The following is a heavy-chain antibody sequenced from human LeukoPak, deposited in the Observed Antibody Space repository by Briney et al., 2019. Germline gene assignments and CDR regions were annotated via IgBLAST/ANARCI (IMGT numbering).Heavy chain of an antibody. Sequence: GGCLRLSCAASGFTFSSYAMHWVRQAPGKGLGWVAVISYDGSNKYYADSVKGRFTISRDNSKNTLYLQMNSLRAEDTAVYYCARNKGPRIAAANFDYWGQGTLVPVSS. CDR3: ARNKGPRIAAANFDY. J-gene: IGHJ4*02. CDR1: GFTFSSYA. CDR2: ISYDGSNK. D-gene: IGHD6-13*01. V-gene: IGHV3-30-3*01.